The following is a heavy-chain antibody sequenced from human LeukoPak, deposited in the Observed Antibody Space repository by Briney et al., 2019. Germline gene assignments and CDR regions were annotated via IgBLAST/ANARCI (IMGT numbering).Heavy chain of an antibody. J-gene: IGHJ5*02. V-gene: IGHV1-18*01. CDR1: GYTFTSYG. CDR2: ISAYNGNT. CDR3: ARVGQWLVENDWFDP. Sequence: ASVKVSCKASGYTFTSYGISWVRQAPGQGLEWMGWISAYNGNTNYAQKLQGRVTMTRDTSISTVYMELSRLRSDDTAVYYCARVGQWLVENDWFDPWGQGTLVAVSS. D-gene: IGHD6-19*01.